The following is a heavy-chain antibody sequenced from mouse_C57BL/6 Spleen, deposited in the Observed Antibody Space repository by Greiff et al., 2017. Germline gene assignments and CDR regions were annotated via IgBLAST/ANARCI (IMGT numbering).Heavy chain of an antibody. CDR3: ARYPEGDYGSLYWFDY. V-gene: IGHV7-3*01. D-gene: IGHD2-1*01. CDR1: GFTFTDYY. Sequence: EVKLVESGGGLVQPGGSLSLSCAASGFTFTDYYMSWVRQPPGKALEWLGFIRNKANGYTTEYSASVKGRFTISRDSSQSILYLQMNALRAEDSATYYCARYPEGDYGSLYWFDYGGQGTTLTVSS. CDR2: IRNKANGYTT. J-gene: IGHJ2*01.